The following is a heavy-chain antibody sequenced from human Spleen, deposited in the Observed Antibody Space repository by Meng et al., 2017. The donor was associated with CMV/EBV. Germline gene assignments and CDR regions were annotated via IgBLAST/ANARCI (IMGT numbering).Heavy chain of an antibody. CDR2: IRYDGSNK. CDR3: ARAGRYCSSTSCYNRAFDI. CDR1: GFTFSSHG. D-gene: IGHD2-2*02. J-gene: IGHJ3*02. Sequence: GGSLRLSCAASGFTFSSHGMHWVRQAAGKGLEWVAFIRYDGSNKYYADSVKGRFTISRDNSKNTLYLQMNSLRAEDTAVYYCARAGRYCSSTSCYNRAFDIWGQGTMVTVSS. V-gene: IGHV3-30*02.